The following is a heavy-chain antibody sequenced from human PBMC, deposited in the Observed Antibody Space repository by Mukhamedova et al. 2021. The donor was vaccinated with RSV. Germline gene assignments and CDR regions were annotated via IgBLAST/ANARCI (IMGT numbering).Heavy chain of an antibody. V-gene: IGHV1-46*01. J-gene: IGHJ4*02. Sequence: MNWVRQAPGQGLEWMGVINPSGGGTSYAQKFQGRVTMTRDTSTSTVYMELSSLRSEDTAVYYCARPKRGSYRETDFDYWGQGTLV. D-gene: IGHD3-10*01. CDR3: ARPKRGSYRETDFDY. CDR2: INPSGGGT.